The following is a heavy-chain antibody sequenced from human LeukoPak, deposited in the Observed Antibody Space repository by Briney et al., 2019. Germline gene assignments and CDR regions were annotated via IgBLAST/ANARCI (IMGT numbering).Heavy chain of an antibody. V-gene: IGHV3-21*04. J-gene: IGHJ4*02. D-gene: IGHD6-13*01. Sequence: GGSLRLSCAASGFTFSTYIMNWVRQAPGKGLEWVSSISSSSDYIYYVDSVKGRFTISRDNAKKSLYLQLNSLRAEDTALYYCAKQKGSSWQPFDYWGQGTLVTVSS. CDR3: AKQKGSSWQPFDY. CDR2: ISSSSDYI. CDR1: GFTFSTYI.